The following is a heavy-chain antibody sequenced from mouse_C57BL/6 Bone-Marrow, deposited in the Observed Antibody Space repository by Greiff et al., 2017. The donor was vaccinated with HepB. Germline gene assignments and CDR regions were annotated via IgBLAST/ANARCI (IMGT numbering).Heavy chain of an antibody. CDR2: INPSSGYT. CDR1: GYTFTSYW. D-gene: IGHD2-2*01. V-gene: IGHV1-7*01. Sequence: QVQLQQSGAELAKPGASVKLSCKASGYTFTSYWMHWVKQRPGQGLEWIGYINPSSGYTKYNQKFKDKATVTADKASSTAYMQLSSLTYEDSAVYYCARWGGYYYAMDYWGQGTSVTVSS. CDR3: ARWGGYYYAMDY. J-gene: IGHJ4*01.